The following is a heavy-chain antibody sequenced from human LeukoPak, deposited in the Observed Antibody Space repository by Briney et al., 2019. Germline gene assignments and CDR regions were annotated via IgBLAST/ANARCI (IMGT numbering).Heavy chain of an antibody. Sequence: GGSLRLSCAASGFTFSRYGMPWVRQAPGKGPVWVPKIKKDGSTTRYADSVKGRFTISRDNAKNTLYLQMNSLRAEDTAVYYCARDVGDVVVVVAANWFGAWGQGTLVTVSS. CDR1: GFTFSRYG. J-gene: IGHJ5*02. D-gene: IGHD2-15*01. V-gene: IGHV3-74*01. CDR2: IKKDGSTT. CDR3: ARDVGDVVVVVAANWFGA.